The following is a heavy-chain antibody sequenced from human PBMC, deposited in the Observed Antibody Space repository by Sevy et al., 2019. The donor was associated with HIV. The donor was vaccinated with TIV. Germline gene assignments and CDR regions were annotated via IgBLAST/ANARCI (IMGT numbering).Heavy chain of an antibody. D-gene: IGHD2-2*01. CDR1: GFTFSSYA. CDR3: AREGCSRPHDY. J-gene: IGHJ4*02. Sequence: GGSLRLSCAASGFTFSSYAMSWVRQPPGKGLEWVATFSFGCGKINYADPVKGRFTISRDNSKNTLFLQMNRLRAEDTAVYYCAREGCSRPHDYWGQGTLVTVSS. V-gene: IGHV3-23*01. CDR2: FSFGCGKI.